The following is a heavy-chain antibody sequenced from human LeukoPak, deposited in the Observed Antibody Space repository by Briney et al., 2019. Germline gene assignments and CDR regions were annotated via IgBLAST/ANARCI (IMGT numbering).Heavy chain of an antibody. CDR2: IYPGDSDT. CDR1: GYSFTSYW. D-gene: IGHD2-8*01. Sequence: GESLKISCKGSGYSFTSYWIGWVRQIPGKGLEWMGIIYPGDSDTRYSPSFQGQVTISADKSISTAYLQWSSLKASDTAMYYCARLAFCTNAVCFSNYYYSMDVWGRGTTVTVSS. J-gene: IGHJ6*03. V-gene: IGHV5-51*01. CDR3: ARLAFCTNAVCFSNYYYSMDV.